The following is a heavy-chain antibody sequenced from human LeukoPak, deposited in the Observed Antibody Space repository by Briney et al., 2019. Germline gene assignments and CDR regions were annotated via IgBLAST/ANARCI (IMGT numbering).Heavy chain of an antibody. CDR3: AKDKWGAEHSWGAFDI. J-gene: IGHJ3*02. CDR1: GFTFDDYA. CDR2: ISWNSGSI. D-gene: IGHD2-21*01. V-gene: IGHV3-9*01. Sequence: QPGGSLRLSCAASGFTFDDYAMHWVRQAPGKGLEWVSGISWNSGSIGYADSVKGRFTISRDNAKNSLYLQMNSLRAEDTALYYCAKDKWGAEHSWGAFDIWGQGTMVTVSS.